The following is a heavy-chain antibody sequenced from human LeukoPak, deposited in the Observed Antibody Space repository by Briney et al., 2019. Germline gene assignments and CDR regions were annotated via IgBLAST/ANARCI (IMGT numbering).Heavy chain of an antibody. Sequence: GGSLRLSCATSGFTFSNLDVHWVRQAAGKGLEWVSGIATNGVTFYAPSVRGRFTMSRDNAQDSSFLQMNSLRAGDTALYYCVRGGEPGFDYWGQGILVTVSS. J-gene: IGHJ4*02. D-gene: IGHD3-16*01. CDR3: VRGGEPGFDY. CDR1: GFTFSNLD. V-gene: IGHV3-13*01. CDR2: IATNGVT.